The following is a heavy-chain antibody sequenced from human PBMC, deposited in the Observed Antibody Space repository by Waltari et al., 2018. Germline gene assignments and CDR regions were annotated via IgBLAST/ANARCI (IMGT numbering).Heavy chain of an antibody. CDR3: ASTYDFWRDAYYYYGMDV. CDR1: GFTFSSYW. V-gene: IGHV3-74*02. Sequence: EVQLVESGGGLVQPGGSLRLSCAASGFTFSSYWRHWVRPAPGKGLVWVSRINSDGSSTSYADSVKGRFTISRDNAKNTLYLQMNSLRAEDTAVYYCASTYDFWRDAYYYYGMDVWGQGTTVTVSS. D-gene: IGHD3-3*01. J-gene: IGHJ6*02. CDR2: INSDGSST.